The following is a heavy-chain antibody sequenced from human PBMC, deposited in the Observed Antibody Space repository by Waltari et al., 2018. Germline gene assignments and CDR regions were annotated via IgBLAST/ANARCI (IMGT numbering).Heavy chain of an antibody. CDR2: IIPIFGTA. CDR1: GGTFSSYA. V-gene: IGHV1-69*12. D-gene: IGHD1-26*01. CDR3: ARCNFNWGGSYYYYYYMDV. J-gene: IGHJ6*03. Sequence: QVQLVQSGAEVKKPGSSVKVSCKASGGTFSSYAISWVRQPPAQGLEWMGGIIPIFGTANYAQKFQGRVTITADESTSTAYMELSSLRSEDTAVYYCARCNFNWGGSYYYYYYMDVWGKGTTVTVSS.